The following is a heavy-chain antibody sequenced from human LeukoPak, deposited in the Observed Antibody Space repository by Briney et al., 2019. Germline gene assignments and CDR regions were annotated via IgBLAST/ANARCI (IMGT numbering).Heavy chain of an antibody. V-gene: IGHV1-69*06. CDR3: ARSAVAGTIRFDP. CDR2: IIPIFGTA. J-gene: IGHJ5*02. Sequence: SVKVSCKASGYTFIGHYIHWVRQAPGQGLEWMGGIIPIFGTANYAQKFQGRVTITADKSTSTAYMELSSLRSEDTAVYYCARSAVAGTIRFDPWGQGTLVTVSS. D-gene: IGHD6-19*01. CDR1: GYTFIGHY.